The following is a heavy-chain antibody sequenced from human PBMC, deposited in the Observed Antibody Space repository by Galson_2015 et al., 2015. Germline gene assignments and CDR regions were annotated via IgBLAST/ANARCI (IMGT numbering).Heavy chain of an antibody. Sequence: SLRLSCAASGFTFSSYAMSWVRQAPGKGLQCVSVISTDGITYYADSVKGRFTISRDNSKNTLYLQMNSLRAEDTAVYYCAKYTVTTPDSWGQGTLVTVSS. CDR1: GFTFSSYA. V-gene: IGHV3-23*01. CDR2: ISTDGIT. D-gene: IGHD4-17*01. CDR3: AKYTVTTPDS. J-gene: IGHJ4*02.